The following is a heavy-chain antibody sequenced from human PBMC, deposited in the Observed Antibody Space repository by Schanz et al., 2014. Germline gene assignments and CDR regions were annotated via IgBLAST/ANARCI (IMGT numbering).Heavy chain of an antibody. CDR2: VFHSGTT. CDR3: ARQSGYAPFDY. V-gene: IGHV4-59*08. J-gene: IGHJ4*02. CDR1: GGSISTYY. Sequence: QVQLQESGPGLVKPSETLSLTCSVSGGSISTYYWTWIRQPPGKGLEWVGYVFHSGTTNYNPSLKKRAPISVYTPKNHFSLRLTSVTAADTAVYYCARQSGYAPFDYWGQGTLVTVSS. D-gene: IGHD5-12*01.